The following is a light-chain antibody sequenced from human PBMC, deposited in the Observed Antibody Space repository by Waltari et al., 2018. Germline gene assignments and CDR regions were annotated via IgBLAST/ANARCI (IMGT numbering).Light chain of an antibody. Sequence: SYDLTQPPSVSVSPGQTATITCSAAKLGDRYTDWYQQRPGQSPVLVIYKDRERPLNIPARFSGSNWGNTATLTISGTQAMDEADYYCQSWDSRTVIFGGGTKLTV. CDR2: KDR. J-gene: IGLJ2*01. V-gene: IGLV3-1*01. CDR3: QSWDSRTVI. CDR1: KLGDRY.